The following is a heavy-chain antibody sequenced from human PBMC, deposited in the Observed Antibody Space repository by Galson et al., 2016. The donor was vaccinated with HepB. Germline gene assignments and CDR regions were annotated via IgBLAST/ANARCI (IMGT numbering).Heavy chain of an antibody. V-gene: IGHV3-30*18. CDR1: GFTFSTYA. CDR2: ISDDGGNK. Sequence: SLRLSCAASGFTFSTYAMHWVRQAPGKGLEWVAVISDDGGNKYYADSVKGRFTISRDNSKNSLYLQMNSLRAEDTAVYYCAKDRGTGATAVYDDHYALDVWGQGTTVTVSS. CDR3: AKDRGTGATAVYDDHYALDV. D-gene: IGHD3/OR15-3a*01. J-gene: IGHJ6*02.